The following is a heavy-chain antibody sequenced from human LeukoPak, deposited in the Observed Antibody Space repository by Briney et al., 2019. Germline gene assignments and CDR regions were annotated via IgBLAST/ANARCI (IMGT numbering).Heavy chain of an antibody. Sequence: GGSLRLSCAASGFTVSSNEMSWVRQAPGKGLEWVSSISGGSIYYADSVKGRFTISRDNSKNTLYLQMNSLRAEDTAVYYCAKGIYDFWSGYYFDYWGQGTLVTVSS. CDR2: ISGGSI. J-gene: IGHJ4*02. CDR1: GFTVSSNE. D-gene: IGHD3-3*01. V-gene: IGHV3-38-3*01. CDR3: AKGIYDFWSGYYFDY.